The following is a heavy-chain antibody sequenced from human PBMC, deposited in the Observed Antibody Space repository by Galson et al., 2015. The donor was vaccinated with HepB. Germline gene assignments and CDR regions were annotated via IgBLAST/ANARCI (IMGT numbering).Heavy chain of an antibody. Sequence: SLRLSCAASGFTFSSTVIHWVRQAPGMGLEWVALISYDGTAKYYADSVKGRFTISRDNSKNTLNLQMNSLGPEDTAVYYCARDLPAYCGGDCSGPWGQGTLVTVSS. D-gene: IGHD2-21*02. CDR3: ARDLPAYCGGDCSGP. V-gene: IGHV3-30*04. CDR1: GFTFSSTV. CDR2: ISYDGTAK. J-gene: IGHJ5*02.